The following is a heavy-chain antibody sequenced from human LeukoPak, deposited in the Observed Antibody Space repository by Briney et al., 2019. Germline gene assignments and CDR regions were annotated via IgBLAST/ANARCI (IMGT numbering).Heavy chain of an antibody. CDR1: GFTLISYD. D-gene: IGHD3-16*02. CDR3: ARVNPHLSAFDF. CDR2: IGNAGDT. Sequence: GGSLRLSCAASGFTLISYDTHWVRQATGKGLEWVSGIGNAGDTYYSASVKGRFTLSRENARNSLYLQMNNLRAGDTAVYYCARVNPHLSAFDFWGQGTLVTVSS. V-gene: IGHV3-13*04. J-gene: IGHJ4*02.